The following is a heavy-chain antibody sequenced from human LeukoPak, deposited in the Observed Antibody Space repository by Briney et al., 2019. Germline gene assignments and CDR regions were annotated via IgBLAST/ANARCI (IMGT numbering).Heavy chain of an antibody. CDR2: ISAYNNNT. CDR3: ARGARISSSWYSSV. J-gene: IGHJ4*02. V-gene: IGHV1-18*01. CDR1: GYTFSTYG. D-gene: IGHD2-2*01. Sequence: ASVKVSCKVSGYTFSTYGISWVRQAPGQGLEWMGWISAYNNNTNYAQKFQGRLTMTTDTSTSTAYMELRSLRSDDTAVYYCARGARISSSWYSSVWGQGTLITVS.